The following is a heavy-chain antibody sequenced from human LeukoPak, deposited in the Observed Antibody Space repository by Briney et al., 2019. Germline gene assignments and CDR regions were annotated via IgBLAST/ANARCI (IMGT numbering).Heavy chain of an antibody. D-gene: IGHD3-3*01. J-gene: IGHJ4*02. V-gene: IGHV4-39*07. CDR1: GGSISSSNNY. Sequence: SETLSLTCTVSGGSISSSNNYWGWIRQPPGKGLEWIGSIYYSGSTYYNPSLKSRVTISVDTSKNQFSLKLSSVTAADTAVYYCARRSSGRPVDYWGQGTLVTVSS. CDR3: ARRSSGRPVDY. CDR2: IYYSGST.